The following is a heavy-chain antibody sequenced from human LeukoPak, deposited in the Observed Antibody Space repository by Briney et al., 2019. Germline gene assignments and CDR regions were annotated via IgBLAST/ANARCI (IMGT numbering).Heavy chain of an antibody. CDR3: AGTPPNYYYYGMDV. V-gene: IGHV4-59*01. Sequence: NPSETLSLTCTVSGGSISSYYWSWIRQPPGKGLEWIGYIYYSGSTNYNPSLKSRVTISVDTSKNQFSLKLSSVNAADTAVYYCAGTPPNYYYYGMDVWGQGNTVTVSS. J-gene: IGHJ6*02. CDR2: IYYSGST. CDR1: GGSISSYY. D-gene: IGHD2-15*01.